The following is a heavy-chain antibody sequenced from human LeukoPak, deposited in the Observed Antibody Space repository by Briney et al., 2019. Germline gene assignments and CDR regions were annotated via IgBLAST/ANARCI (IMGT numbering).Heavy chain of an antibody. V-gene: IGHV4-38-2*02. D-gene: IGHD3-22*01. CDR1: GYSISSGYY. CDR3: ATAESGYYDSSGYYYVYDAFDI. J-gene: IGHJ3*02. Sequence: KASETLSLTCTVSGYSISSGYYWGWIRQPPGKGLEWIGEIYHSGSTNYNPSLKSRVTISVDKSKNQFSLKLSSVTAADTAVYYCATAESGYYDSSGYYYVYDAFDIWGQGTMVTVSS. CDR2: IYHSGST.